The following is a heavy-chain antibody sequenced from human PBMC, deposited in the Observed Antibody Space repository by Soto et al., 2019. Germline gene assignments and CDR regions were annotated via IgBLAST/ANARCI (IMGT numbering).Heavy chain of an antibody. D-gene: IGHD3-22*01. V-gene: IGHV3-7*04. Sequence: EVQLVESGGGLVQPGGSLRLSCAASGFTFNTYWMSWVRQAPGKGLEWVANVKPDGSERWYVDSAKGRFTISRDNAKNSLYLQMNRLVADDTAVYYCARGDYYDISGPFSDAFDVWGQGTMVTVS. CDR3: ARGDYYDISGPFSDAFDV. CDR2: VKPDGSER. CDR1: GFTFNTYW. J-gene: IGHJ3*01.